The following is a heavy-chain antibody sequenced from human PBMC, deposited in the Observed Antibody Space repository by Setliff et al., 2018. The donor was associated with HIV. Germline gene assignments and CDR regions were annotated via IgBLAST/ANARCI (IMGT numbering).Heavy chain of an antibody. CDR3: AGIIATPGTT. CDR1: GGTFSSYA. D-gene: IGHD6-13*01. CDR2: IIPIFGTA. J-gene: IGHJ1*01. Sequence: SVKVSCKASGGTFSSYAISWVRQAPGQGLEWMGGIIPIFGTANYAQKFQGRVTITTDGSTSTAYMELRSLRSDDTAVYYCAGIIATPGTTWGQGTLVTVSS. V-gene: IGHV1-69*05.